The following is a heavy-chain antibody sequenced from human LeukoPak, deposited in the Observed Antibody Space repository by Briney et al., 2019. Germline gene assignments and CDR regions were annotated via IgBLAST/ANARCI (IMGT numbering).Heavy chain of an antibody. CDR1: GGSISSYY. CDR2: IYYSGST. J-gene: IGHJ5*02. CDR3: AKRSGSYFSGWFDP. V-gene: IGHV4-59*01. D-gene: IGHD1-26*01. Sequence: PSETLSLTCTVSGGSISSYYWSWIRQPPGKGLEWIGYIYYSGSTNYNPSLKSRVTISVDTSKNQFSLKRSSVTPSDTAVYYCAKRSGSYFSGWFDPWGQGPLVTVSS.